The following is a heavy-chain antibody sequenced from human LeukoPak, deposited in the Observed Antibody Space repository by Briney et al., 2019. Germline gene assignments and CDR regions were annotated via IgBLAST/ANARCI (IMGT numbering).Heavy chain of an antibody. CDR2: IWYDGSNK. J-gene: IGHJ3*02. Sequence: GRSLRLSCAASGFTFSSYGMHWVRQAPGKGLEWVAVIWYDGSNKYYADSVKGRFTISRDNSKNTLYLQMNSLRAEDTAVYYRAFGIAAAGTDHDGAFDIWGQGTMVTVSS. V-gene: IGHV3-33*01. CDR3: AFGIAAAGTDHDGAFDI. D-gene: IGHD6-13*01. CDR1: GFTFSSYG.